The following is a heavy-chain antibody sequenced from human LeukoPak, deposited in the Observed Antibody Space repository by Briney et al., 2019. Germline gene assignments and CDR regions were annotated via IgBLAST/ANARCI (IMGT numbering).Heavy chain of an antibody. Sequence: SETLSLTCAVSGYSISSGYYWGWIRQPPGKGLEWIGSIYHSGSTYYNPSLKSRVTISVDTSKNQFSLELSSVTAADTAVYYCARDQWFGDQYYYGMDVWGKGTTVTVSS. CDR1: GYSISSGYY. V-gene: IGHV4-38-2*02. CDR2: IYHSGST. D-gene: IGHD3-10*01. CDR3: ARDQWFGDQYYYGMDV. J-gene: IGHJ6*04.